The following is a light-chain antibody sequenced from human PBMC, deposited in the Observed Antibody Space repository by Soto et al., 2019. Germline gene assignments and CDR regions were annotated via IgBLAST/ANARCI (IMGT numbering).Light chain of an antibody. J-gene: IGKJ1*01. CDR1: QSILSW. CDR3: QQYDTYWT. Sequence: DIQMTQSPSTLSASVGDRVTITCRASQSILSWLAWYQHKPGKAPKLLIYDDSSLESGVPSRFSGSRSGTEFTLTISSLQPDDIATYSCQQYDTYWTSGQGTKVDIK. CDR2: DDS. V-gene: IGKV1-5*01.